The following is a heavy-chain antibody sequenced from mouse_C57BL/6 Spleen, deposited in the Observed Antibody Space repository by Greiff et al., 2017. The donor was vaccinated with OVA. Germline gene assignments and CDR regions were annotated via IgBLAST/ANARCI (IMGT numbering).Heavy chain of an antibody. CDR1: GYAFSSSW. J-gene: IGHJ1*03. CDR3: GRRAPERYFDV. CDR2: IYPGDGAT. Sequence: VQLQQSGPELVKPGASVEISCKASGYAFSSSWMNWVKQRPGTGLEWIGRIYPGDGATNYNGKFKGKATLTADKSSSTAYMQLSSLTAEDSAVYFWGRRAPERYFDVWGTGTTVTVSS. V-gene: IGHV1-82*01.